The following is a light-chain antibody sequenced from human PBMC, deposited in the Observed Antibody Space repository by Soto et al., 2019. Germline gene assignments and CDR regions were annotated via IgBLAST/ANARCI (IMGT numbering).Light chain of an antibody. CDR2: DAS. Sequence: DIEMTQSPSTLSASVGDRVTITCRASQTIRRCLAWYQQKPGKAPKLLIYDASTLESGVPARFSGSGSETEFTLTISSLQPEDSATYYCQHYNSDPWTFGQGTKVEIK. J-gene: IGKJ1*01. V-gene: IGKV1-5*01. CDR3: QHYNSDPWT. CDR1: QTIRRC.